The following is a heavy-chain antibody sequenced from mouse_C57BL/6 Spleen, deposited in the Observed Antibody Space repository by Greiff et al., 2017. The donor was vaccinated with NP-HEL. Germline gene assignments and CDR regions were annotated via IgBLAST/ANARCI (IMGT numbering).Heavy chain of an antibody. Sequence: QVHVKQSGAELVKPGASVKISCKASGYAFSSYWMNWVKQRPGKGLEWIGQIYPGDGDTNYNGKFKGKATLTADKSSSTAYMQLSSLTSEDSAVYFCAIITTVVDGFAYWGQGTLVTVSA. CDR3: AIITTVVDGFAY. CDR1: GYAFSSYW. D-gene: IGHD1-1*01. J-gene: IGHJ3*01. CDR2: IYPGDGDT. V-gene: IGHV1-80*01.